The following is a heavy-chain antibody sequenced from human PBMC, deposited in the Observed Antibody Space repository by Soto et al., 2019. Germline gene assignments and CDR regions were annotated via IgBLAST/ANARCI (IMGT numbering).Heavy chain of an antibody. J-gene: IGHJ4*02. D-gene: IGHD3-3*01. CDR3: ARDFAYFGS. CDR1: GGSFKSGSYS. V-gene: IGHV4-61*01. Sequence: QVQLQESGPGLVKPSETLSLTCTVSGGSFKSGSYSWSWIRQPQGQGLEWIGYVYHTGRTSYNPTLKSRVSISMGTSQTQFSLNLDSVTAADTAVYFSARDFAYFGSWVQGTLVNVSS. CDR2: VYHTGRT.